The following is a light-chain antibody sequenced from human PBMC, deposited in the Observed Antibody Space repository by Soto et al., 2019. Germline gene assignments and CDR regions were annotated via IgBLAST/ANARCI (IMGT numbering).Light chain of an antibody. CDR1: SSNIGRNT. Sequence: QLVLTQPPSASGTPGQRVTISCSGSSSNIGRNTVSWYQQLPGTAPKLLIYSNNERPSGVPDRFSGSKSGTSASLAISGLQFEDEAGYYCASWDNSLNGYVFGAWTKVTVL. CDR2: SNN. V-gene: IGLV1-44*01. J-gene: IGLJ1*01. CDR3: ASWDNSLNGYV.